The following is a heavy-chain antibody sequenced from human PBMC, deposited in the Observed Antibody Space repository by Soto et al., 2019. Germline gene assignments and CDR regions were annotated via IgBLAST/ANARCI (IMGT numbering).Heavy chain of an antibody. D-gene: IGHD5-18*01. V-gene: IGHV4-34*01. J-gene: IGHJ6*02. CDR2: INHSGST. CDR3: AREEVSQWVTKGHCGMDV. Sequence: AQSLSVRFAAQGGSFGGYCWRGIRQPTGTGLEWIGEINHSGSTNYNPSLKSRVTISVDPSKNQFSLKLSSVTAADTAVFYCAREEVSQWVTKGHCGMDVWGQGITVSVS. CDR1: GGSFGGYC.